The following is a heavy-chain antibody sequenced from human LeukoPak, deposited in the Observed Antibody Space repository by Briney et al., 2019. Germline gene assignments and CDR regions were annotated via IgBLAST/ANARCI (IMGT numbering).Heavy chain of an antibody. CDR2: IYYSGST. CDR1: GGSISSYY. Sequence: PSETLSLTCTVSGGSISSYYWSWIRQPPGKGLEWIGYIYYSGSTNYNPSLKSRVTISVDTSKNQFSLKLSSVTAADKAVYYCARSCRILDIVATIRARLGGNGFDIWGQGTMVTVSS. CDR3: ARSCRILDIVATIRARLGGNGFDI. V-gene: IGHV4-59*12. J-gene: IGHJ3*02. D-gene: IGHD5-12*01.